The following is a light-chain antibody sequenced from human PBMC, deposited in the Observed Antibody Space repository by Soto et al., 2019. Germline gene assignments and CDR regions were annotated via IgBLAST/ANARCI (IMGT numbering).Light chain of an antibody. CDR1: QSVSSN. V-gene: IGKV3-20*01. J-gene: IGKJ1*01. CDR3: QQYGSSSWT. Sequence: ILLTPSPGTLSLSPGERATLSCRASQSVSSNLAWYQQKPGQVPRLLIYGASSRATGIPDRFSGSGSGTDFTLTISRLEPEDFAVYYCQQYGSSSWTFGQGTKVDIK. CDR2: GAS.